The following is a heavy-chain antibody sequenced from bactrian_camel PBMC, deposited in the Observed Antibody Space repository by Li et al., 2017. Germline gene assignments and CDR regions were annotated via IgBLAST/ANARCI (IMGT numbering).Heavy chain of an antibody. J-gene: IGHJ6*01. D-gene: IGHD1*01. CDR1: PYTHCL. CDR3: GASGDVMGPPNCALEAHIGT. CDR2: IHEPGGGT. Sequence: VQLVESGGGSVQAGGSLRLSCAGTPYTHCLGWFRQVPGKGREAVASIHEPGGGTKYADAVKGRFTISQDNVKNTLYLQMNSLKPEDTAMYYCGASGDVMGPPNCALEAHIGTWGQGTQVTVS. V-gene: IGHV3S31*01.